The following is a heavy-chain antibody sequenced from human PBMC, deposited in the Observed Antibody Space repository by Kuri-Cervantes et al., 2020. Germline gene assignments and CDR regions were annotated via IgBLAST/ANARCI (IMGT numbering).Heavy chain of an antibody. Sequence: GESLKISCAASGFTFGRYAMSWVRQAPATGLEWVSAIGGSGDGTYYADSVKGRFTISRDNSANTLFLQMKSLGGGDTATYYCVKERDSSWVDWGQGTLVTVSS. CDR3: VKERDSSWVD. V-gene: IGHV3-23*01. J-gene: IGHJ4*02. D-gene: IGHD6-13*01. CDR2: IGGSGDGT. CDR1: GFTFGRYA.